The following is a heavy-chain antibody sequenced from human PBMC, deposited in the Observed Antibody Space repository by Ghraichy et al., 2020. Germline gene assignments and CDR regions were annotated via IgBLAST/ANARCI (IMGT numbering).Heavy chain of an antibody. Sequence: GGSLRLSCAASGFTFSSYAMSWVRQAPGKGLEWVSAISGSGGSTYYADSVKGRFTISRDNSKNTLYLQMNSPRAEDTAVYYCARTRGYSYGKFDYWGQGTLVTVSS. CDR3: ARTRGYSYGKFDY. J-gene: IGHJ4*02. D-gene: IGHD5-18*01. V-gene: IGHV3-23*01. CDR2: ISGSGGST. CDR1: GFTFSSYA.